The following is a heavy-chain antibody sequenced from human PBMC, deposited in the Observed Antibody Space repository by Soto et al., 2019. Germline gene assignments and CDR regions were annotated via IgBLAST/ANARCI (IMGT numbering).Heavy chain of an antibody. CDR3: AKDVVVVAATGFGWYFDY. CDR2: ISGSGGST. Sequence: GSLRLSCAPSGFTFSSYAMSWVRQAPGKGLEWVSAISGSGGSTYYADSVKGRFTISRDNSKNTLYLQMNSLRAEDTAVYYCAKDVVVVAATGFGWYFDYWGQGTLVTVSS. V-gene: IGHV3-23*01. D-gene: IGHD2-15*01. CDR1: GFTFSSYA. J-gene: IGHJ4*02.